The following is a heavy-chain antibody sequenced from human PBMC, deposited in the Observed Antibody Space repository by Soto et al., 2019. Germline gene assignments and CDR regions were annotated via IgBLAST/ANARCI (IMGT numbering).Heavy chain of an antibody. CDR1: VDSITTYY. CDR2: IDTSWNI. J-gene: IGHJ6*02. D-gene: IGHD6-6*01. Sequence: QVQLQESGPGLVKASETLSLTCTVSVDSITTYYWSWIRQPAGKGLEWIGRIDTSWNINYNPSLNRRVTMSVDTSKEQCSLNRTSDAAADTAVYYCAKYSNNFLQTKGMDVWGLGTTVTFSS. V-gene: IGHV4-4*07. CDR3: AKYSNNFLQTKGMDV.